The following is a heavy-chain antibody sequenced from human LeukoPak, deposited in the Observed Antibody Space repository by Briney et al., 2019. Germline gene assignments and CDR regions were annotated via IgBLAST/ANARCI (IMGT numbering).Heavy chain of an antibody. Sequence: PGGSLRLSCSASGFTFSSYEMNWVRQAPGKGLEWVSYISSSGGTIYYADSVKGRFTISRDNAKNTVYLQMNSLRAEDTAVYYCVRVFQVAANFDLWGRGTLVTVSS. CDR1: GFTFSSYE. CDR2: ISSSGGTI. J-gene: IGHJ2*01. V-gene: IGHV3-48*03. D-gene: IGHD2-15*01. CDR3: VRVFQVAANFDL.